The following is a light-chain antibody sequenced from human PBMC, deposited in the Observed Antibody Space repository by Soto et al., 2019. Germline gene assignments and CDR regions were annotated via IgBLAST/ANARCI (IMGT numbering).Light chain of an antibody. Sequence: EIVLTQSPATLSLSPGERATLSCRAGQSVNNFLAWYQQKPGQAPRLLIYDASNRATGIPARFSGSGSGTDFTLTISSLEPEDFAVYYCQQRDTWPTFGPGTKVDIK. J-gene: IGKJ3*01. V-gene: IGKV3-11*01. CDR1: QSVNNF. CDR2: DAS. CDR3: QQRDTWPT.